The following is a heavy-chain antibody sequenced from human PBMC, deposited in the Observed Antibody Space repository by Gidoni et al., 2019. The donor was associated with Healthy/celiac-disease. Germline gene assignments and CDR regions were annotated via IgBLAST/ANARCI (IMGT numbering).Heavy chain of an antibody. V-gene: IGHV3-64D*09. Sequence: SVKGRFTISRDTSKNTLYLQMSSLRAEDTAVYYCVKDQGVTGTTGEDWGQGTLVTVSS. D-gene: IGHD1-20*01. J-gene: IGHJ4*02. CDR3: VKDQGVTGTTGED.